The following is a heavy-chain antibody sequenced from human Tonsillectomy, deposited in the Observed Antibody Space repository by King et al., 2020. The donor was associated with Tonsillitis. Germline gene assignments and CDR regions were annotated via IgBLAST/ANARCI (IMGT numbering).Heavy chain of an antibody. CDR1: GFTFSDYY. D-gene: IGHD2-2*01. CDR3: ARDLPGATNWFDP. V-gene: IGHV3-11*05. J-gene: IGHJ5*02. CDR2: ISSSSIYI. Sequence: VQLVESGGGLVKPGGSLRLSCAASGFTFSDYYMSWIRQAPGKGLEWVSSISSSSIYIYYADSVKGRFTISRDNAKNSLHLQMNSLRAEDTAVYYCARDLPGATNWFDPWGQGTLVTVSS.